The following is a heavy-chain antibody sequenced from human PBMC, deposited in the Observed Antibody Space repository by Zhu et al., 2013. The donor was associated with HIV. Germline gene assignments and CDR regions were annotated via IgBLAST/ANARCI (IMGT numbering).Heavy chain of an antibody. CDR2: LDPRSGDT. CDR1: GATLTDFF. V-gene: IGHV1-2*02. CDR3: AREDRRLMTTLDY. J-gene: IGHJ4*02. Sequence: VLVVQSGAEVRKPGATVKISCKVSGATLTDFFIHWVQQAPGQGQGLEWMGWLDPRSGDTMYAQKFQGRVTMTRDTAIDTAYMEVRNLRSEDTAVYFCAREDRRLMTTLDYWGQGTLVTVSS. D-gene: IGHD4-4*01.